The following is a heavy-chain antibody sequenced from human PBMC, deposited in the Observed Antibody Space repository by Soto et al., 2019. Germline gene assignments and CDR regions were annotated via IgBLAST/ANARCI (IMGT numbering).Heavy chain of an antibody. CDR1: GESFSGHY. Sequence: QVQLQQWGAGLLKPAQTLSLTCATYGESFSGHYWSWLRQPPGKGLEWIGEINHSGTTNYNSSLKSRVSIELDTSKKQFSLRLTSVTVADTAVYFCATATVTSFWFDPWGQGTLVTVSS. V-gene: IGHV4-34*01. CDR2: INHSGTT. D-gene: IGHD2-21*02. CDR3: ATATVTSFWFDP. J-gene: IGHJ5*02.